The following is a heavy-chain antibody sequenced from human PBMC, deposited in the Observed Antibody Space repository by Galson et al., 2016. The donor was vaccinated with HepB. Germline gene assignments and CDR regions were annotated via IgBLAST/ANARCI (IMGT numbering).Heavy chain of an antibody. Sequence: SETLSLTCIVSGGSITNHQYCWGWVRQAPGKGLEWIASFCYTGITYYNPSLRSRLTMGVDPSKFQLSLHLWSVAAADTAVYYCVDYCGGGACPDYWGQGTLVTVSS. CDR3: VDYCGGGACPDY. D-gene: IGHD2-21*01. J-gene: IGHJ4*02. CDR2: FCYTGIT. V-gene: IGHV4-39*01. CDR1: GGSITNHQYC.